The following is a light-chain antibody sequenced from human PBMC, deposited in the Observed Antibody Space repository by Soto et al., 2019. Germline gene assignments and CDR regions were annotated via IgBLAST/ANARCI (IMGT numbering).Light chain of an antibody. J-gene: IGKJ2*01. V-gene: IGKV3-11*01. Sequence: EIVLTQSPATLSLSPGERATLSCRASQSVSSYLAWYQQKPGQAPRLLIYDASNRATGIPARFSGSGSGTDFTLTIGSLEPEDFADYYCQQRSNWPPATVGQGTKLEIK. CDR1: QSVSSY. CDR3: QQRSNWPPAT. CDR2: DAS.